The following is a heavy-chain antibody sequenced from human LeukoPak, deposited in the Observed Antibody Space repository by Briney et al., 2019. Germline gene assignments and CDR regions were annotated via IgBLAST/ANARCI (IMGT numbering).Heavy chain of an antibody. V-gene: IGHV3-33*01. CDR3: ARDAGGFRMGELYHYYYYGMDV. D-gene: IGHD3-16*01. Sequence: GGSLRLSCAASGFTFSGYGMHWVRQAPGKGLEWVAVIWYDGSNKYYADSVKGRFTISRDNSKKTLYLQMNSLRVEDTAMYYCARDAGGFRMGELYHYYYYGMDVWGQGTPVTVSS. CDR1: GFTFSGYG. CDR2: IWYDGSNK. J-gene: IGHJ6*02.